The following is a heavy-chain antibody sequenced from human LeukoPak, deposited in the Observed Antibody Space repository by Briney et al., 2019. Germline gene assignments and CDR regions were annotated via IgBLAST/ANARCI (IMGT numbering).Heavy chain of an antibody. CDR3: ARSEWELPPVDY. V-gene: IGHV4-38-2*02. D-gene: IGHD1-26*01. CDR2: IYHSGST. Sequence: SETLSLSCTVSGYSISSGYYWGWIRQPPGKGLEWIGSIYHSGSTYYNPSLKSRVTISVDTSKNQFSLKLSSVTAADTAVYYCARSEWELPPVDYWGQGTLVTVSS. J-gene: IGHJ4*02. CDR1: GYSISSGYY.